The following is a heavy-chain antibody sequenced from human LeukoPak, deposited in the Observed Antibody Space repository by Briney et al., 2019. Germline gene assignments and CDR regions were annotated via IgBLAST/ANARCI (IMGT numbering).Heavy chain of an antibody. CDR2: IIPIFGTA. V-gene: IGHV1-69*01. CDR3: ARDRTRNNWNYDWFDP. Sequence: SVKVSCKASGGTFSSYAISWVRQAPGQGLEWMGGIIPIFGTANYAQKFQGRVTITADESTSTAYMELSSPRSEDTAVYYCARDRTRNNWNYDWFDPWGREPWSPSPQ. J-gene: IGHJ5*02. D-gene: IGHD1-7*01. CDR1: GGTFSSYA.